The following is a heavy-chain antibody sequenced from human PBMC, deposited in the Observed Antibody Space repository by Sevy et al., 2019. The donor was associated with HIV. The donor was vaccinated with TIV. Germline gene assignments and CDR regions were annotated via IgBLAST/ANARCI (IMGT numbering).Heavy chain of an antibody. CDR1: GYSISSGYY. D-gene: IGHD1-26*01. CDR3: ARDDLRGTGGGSYYPFDY. Sequence: SETLSLTCAVSGYSISSGYYWGWIRQPPGKGLEWIGSIYHSGSTYYNPSLKSRVTISVDTSKNQFSLKLSSVTAADTAVYYCARDDLRGTGGGSYYPFDYWGQGTLVTVSS. CDR2: IYHSGST. V-gene: IGHV4-38-2*02. J-gene: IGHJ4*02.